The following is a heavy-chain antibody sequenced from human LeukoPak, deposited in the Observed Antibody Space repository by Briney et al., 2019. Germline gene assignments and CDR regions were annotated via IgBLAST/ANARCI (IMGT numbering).Heavy chain of an antibody. CDR2: FDPEDGET. V-gene: IGHV1-24*01. Sequence: ASVKVSCKVSGYTLTELSMHWVRQAPGKGLEWMGGFDPEDGETIYAQKFQGRVTMTEDTSTDTAYMELSSLRSEDTAVYYCATDRILWFGESEWGQGTLVTVSS. CDR1: GYTLTELS. J-gene: IGHJ4*02. D-gene: IGHD3-10*01. CDR3: ATDRILWFGESE.